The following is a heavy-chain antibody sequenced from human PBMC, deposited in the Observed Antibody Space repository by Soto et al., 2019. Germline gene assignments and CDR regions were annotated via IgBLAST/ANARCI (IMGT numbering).Heavy chain of an antibody. J-gene: IGHJ4*02. D-gene: IGHD3-16*02. CDR3: ARGYDYIWGTYRYGFDY. V-gene: IGHV3-48*01. CDR1: GFTFSTYS. Sequence: EVQLVESGGGLVQPGGSLRLSCAASGFTFSTYSMNWVRQAPGKGLEWVSHITSGGTTIYYADSVKGRFTISRDNAKNSLYLQMNSLRAEDTAVYYCARGYDYIWGTYRYGFDYWGQRTLVTVSS. CDR2: ITSGGTTI.